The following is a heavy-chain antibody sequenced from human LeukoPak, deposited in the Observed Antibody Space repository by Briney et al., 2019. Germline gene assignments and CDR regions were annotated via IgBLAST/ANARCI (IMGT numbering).Heavy chain of an antibody. V-gene: IGHV3-74*01. J-gene: IGHJ3*02. CDR1: AFIFSDYW. CDR2: INSGGSST. CDR3: TRDPFISDAFDI. D-gene: IGHD3-16*01. Sequence: GGSLRLSCAASAFIFSDYWMHWVRQAPGKGLVWVSTINSGGSSTNYADSVKGRFTISRDNAQNTLYLQMNSLRAEDTAVYYCTRDPFISDAFDIWGQGTMVTVSS.